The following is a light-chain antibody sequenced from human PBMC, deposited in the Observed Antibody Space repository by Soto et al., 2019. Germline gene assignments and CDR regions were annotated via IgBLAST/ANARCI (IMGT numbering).Light chain of an antibody. CDR3: ETWDSNTHTV. CDR2: LEGSGSY. CDR1: SGHSSYI. Sequence: QLVLTQSSSASASLGSSVKLTCTLSSGHSSYIIAWHQQQPGKAPRYLMKLEGSGSYNKGSGVPDRFSGSSSGAYRYLTISNLQFEDEADYYCETWDSNTHTVFGGGTQLTVL. V-gene: IGLV4-60*02. J-gene: IGLJ3*02.